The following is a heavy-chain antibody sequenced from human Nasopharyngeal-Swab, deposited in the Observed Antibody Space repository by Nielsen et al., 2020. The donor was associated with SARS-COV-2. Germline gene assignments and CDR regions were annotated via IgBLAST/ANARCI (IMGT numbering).Heavy chain of an antibody. D-gene: IGHD2-2*01. CDR3: ARVPCTSTSCYYRHAFDI. V-gene: IGHV3-48*03. CDR1: GFTFSSFE. J-gene: IGHJ3*02. CDR2: ISNSGSTI. Sequence: GGSLRLSCAGSGFTFSSFEMNWVRQVPGKGLEWLSYISNSGSTIYYADSVRGRFTISRDNAKNSLYLQMNSLRAEDTAVYYCARVPCTSTSCYYRHAFDIWGQGTKVIVSS.